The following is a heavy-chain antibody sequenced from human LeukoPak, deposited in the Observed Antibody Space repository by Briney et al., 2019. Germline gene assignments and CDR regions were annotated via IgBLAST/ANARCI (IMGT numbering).Heavy chain of an antibody. V-gene: IGHV3-33*06. CDR3: AKVGRVVVAATDSATDAFDI. CDR2: IWYDGSNK. CDR1: GFTFSSYG. J-gene: IGHJ3*02. D-gene: IGHD2-15*01. Sequence: PGRSLRLSCAASGFTFSSYGMHWVRQAPGKGLEWVAVIWYDGSNKYYADSVKGRFTIYRDNSKNTLYLQMNSLRAEDTAVYYCAKVGRVVVAATDSATDAFDIWGQGTMVTVSS.